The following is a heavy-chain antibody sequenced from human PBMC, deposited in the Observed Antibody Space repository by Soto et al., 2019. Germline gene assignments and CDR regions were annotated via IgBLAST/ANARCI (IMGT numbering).Heavy chain of an antibody. Sequence: GGSLRLSCSASGFTFSSYAMHWVRQAPGKGLEYVSAISSNGGNTYYADSVKDRFTISRDNSKNTLYLQMSSLRLEDAAVHYCVKGGYAGGYYGGGYFDSWGQGTLVTVSS. D-gene: IGHD1-26*01. CDR3: VKGGYAGGYYGGGYFDS. V-gene: IGHV3-64D*06. CDR1: GFTFSSYA. J-gene: IGHJ4*02. CDR2: ISSNGGNT.